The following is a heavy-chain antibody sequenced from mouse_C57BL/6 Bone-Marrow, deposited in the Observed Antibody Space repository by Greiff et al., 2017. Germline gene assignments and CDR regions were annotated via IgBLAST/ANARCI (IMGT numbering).Heavy chain of an antibody. CDR2: IDPEDGDT. V-gene: IGHV14-1*01. CDR3: SAGVVATHYYAMDY. Sequence: EVQLQQSGAELVRPGASVKLSCTASGFNITDYYMHWVKQRPEQGLEWIGRIDPEDGDTEYAPKFQGKATMTADTSSNTAYLQLSSRTSEDTAVEYCSAGVVATHYYAMDYWGQGTSVTVSA. J-gene: IGHJ4*01. CDR1: GFNITDYY. D-gene: IGHD1-1*01.